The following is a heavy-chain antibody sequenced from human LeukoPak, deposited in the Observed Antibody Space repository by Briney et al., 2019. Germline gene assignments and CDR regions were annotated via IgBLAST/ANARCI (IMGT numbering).Heavy chain of an antibody. V-gene: IGHV4-59*01. CDR1: GGSISSYY. CDR3: ARTTEGYAGGPGYSYYYYMDV. Sequence: KTSETLSLTCTVSGGSISSYYWSWIRQPPGKGLEWIGYIHYSGSTHYNPSLKSRVTISVDTSKNQVSLKLRPVTAADTAVYYCARTTEGYAGGPGYSYYYYMDVWGKGTTVTISS. J-gene: IGHJ6*03. D-gene: IGHD5-12*01. CDR2: IHYSGST.